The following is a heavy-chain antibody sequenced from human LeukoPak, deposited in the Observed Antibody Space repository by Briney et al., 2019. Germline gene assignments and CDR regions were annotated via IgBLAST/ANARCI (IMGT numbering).Heavy chain of an antibody. CDR2: ISGSDGST. CDR3: AELGITMIGGV. CDR1: GFTFRSYA. D-gene: IGHD3-10*02. Sequence: GGSLRLSCAASGFTFRSYAMSWVRQAPGKGLEWVSGISGSDGSTYYADSVKGRFTISRDNAKNSLYLQMNSLRAEDTAVYYCAELGITMIGGVWGKGTTVTISS. V-gene: IGHV3-23*01. J-gene: IGHJ6*04.